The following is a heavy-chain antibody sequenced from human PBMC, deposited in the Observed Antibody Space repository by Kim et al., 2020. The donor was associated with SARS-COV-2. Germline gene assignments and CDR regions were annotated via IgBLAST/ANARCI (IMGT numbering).Heavy chain of an antibody. CDR2: ISGSGGST. J-gene: IGHJ4*02. CDR1: GFTFSSYA. V-gene: IGHV3-23*01. D-gene: IGHD5-12*01. Sequence: GGSLRLSCAASGFTFSSYAMSWVRQAPGKGLEWVSAISGSGGSTYYADSVKGRFTISRDNSKNTLYLQMNSLRAEDTAVYYCAKKLRGYRRDGYKESYFDSWGQGTLVTVSS. CDR3: AKKLRGYRRDGYKESYFDS.